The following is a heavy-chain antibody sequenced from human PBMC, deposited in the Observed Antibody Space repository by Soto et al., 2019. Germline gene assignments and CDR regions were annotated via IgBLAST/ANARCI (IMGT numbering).Heavy chain of an antibody. V-gene: IGHV1-18*01. Sequence: QVQLVQSGPEVKNPGASVKVSCKASGYKFTNFGIAWIRQAPGQGLEWMGRISVYNGDTTFAQNFQDRVTLTTDTSTSTAYVELRSLRSDDTAVYYCARAEYYYDSSGYYLLFYFDYWGQGTLVTVSS. J-gene: IGHJ4*02. CDR1: GYKFTNFG. CDR3: ARAEYYYDSSGYYLLFYFDY. D-gene: IGHD3-22*01. CDR2: ISVYNGDT.